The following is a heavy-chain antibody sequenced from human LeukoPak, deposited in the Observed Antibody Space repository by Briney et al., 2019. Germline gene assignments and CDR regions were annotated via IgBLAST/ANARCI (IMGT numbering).Heavy chain of an antibody. D-gene: IGHD2/OR15-2a*01. CDR2: ISGSGDST. Sequence: GGSLRLSCAASGFSFSSFGMSWVRQAPGKGLEWVSGISGSGDSTYYADSVKGRFTISRDNSKNTLYLQMNTLRVEDTAVYYCATSGLSRFGFWGQGTLVTVSS. CDR1: GFSFSSFG. V-gene: IGHV3-23*01. J-gene: IGHJ4*02. CDR3: ATSGLSRFGF.